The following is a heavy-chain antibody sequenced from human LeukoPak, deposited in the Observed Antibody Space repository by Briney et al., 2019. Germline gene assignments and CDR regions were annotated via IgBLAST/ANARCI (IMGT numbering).Heavy chain of an antibody. J-gene: IGHJ4*02. CDR1: GFTFSDHY. D-gene: IGHD3-10*01. CDR2: ISSSSSYI. CDR3: ARDAGPPGDY. Sequence: PGGSLRLSCAASGFTFSDHYMDWVRQAPGKGLEWVSSISSSSSYIYYADSVKGRFTISRDNAKNSLYLQMNSLRAEDTAVYYCARDAGPPGDYWGQGTLVTVSS. V-gene: IGHV3-21*01.